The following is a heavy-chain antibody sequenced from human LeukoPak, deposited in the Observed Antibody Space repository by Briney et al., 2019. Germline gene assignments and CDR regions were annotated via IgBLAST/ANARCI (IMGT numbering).Heavy chain of an antibody. J-gene: IGHJ4*02. Sequence: GGSLRPSCAASGFTFSNAWMSWVRQAPGKGLEWVGRIKSKTDGGTTDYAAPVKGRFTISRDDSKNTLYLQMNSLKTEDTAVYYCTTGNEEVVVPAAIRYNDYWGQGTLVTVSS. CDR2: IKSKTDGGTT. CDR3: TTGNEEVVVPAAIRYNDY. D-gene: IGHD2-2*02. CDR1: GFTFSNAW. V-gene: IGHV3-15*01.